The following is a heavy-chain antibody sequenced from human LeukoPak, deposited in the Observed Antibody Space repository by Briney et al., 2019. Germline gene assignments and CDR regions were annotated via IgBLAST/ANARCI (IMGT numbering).Heavy chain of an antibody. D-gene: IGHD3-10*01. Sequence: SETLSLTCTVSGGSISSSSYYWGWIRQPPGKGLEWIGSMYESGSTYYNPSLKSRVTISVDTSKNQFSLKLSSVTAADTAVYYCARSNLWFGESPAQFDYWGQGTLVSVSS. J-gene: IGHJ4*02. CDR2: MYESGST. CDR1: GGSISSSSYY. V-gene: IGHV4-39*07. CDR3: ARSNLWFGESPAQFDY.